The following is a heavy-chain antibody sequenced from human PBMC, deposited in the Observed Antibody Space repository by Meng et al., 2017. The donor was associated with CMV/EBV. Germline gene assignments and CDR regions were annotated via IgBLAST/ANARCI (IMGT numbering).Heavy chain of an antibody. D-gene: IGHD3-3*01. CDR2: IRSKANSYAT. V-gene: IGHV3-73*01. CDR1: GFTFSGSA. J-gene: IGHJ6*02. Sequence: GGSLRLSCAASGFTFSGSAMHWVRQASGKGLEWVGRIRSKANSYATAYAASVKGRFTISRDDSKNTAYLQMNSLKTEDTAVYYCTRVSTQDYDFGTYYYYGMDVWGQGTTVTVSS. CDR3: TRVSTQDYDFGTYYYYGMDV.